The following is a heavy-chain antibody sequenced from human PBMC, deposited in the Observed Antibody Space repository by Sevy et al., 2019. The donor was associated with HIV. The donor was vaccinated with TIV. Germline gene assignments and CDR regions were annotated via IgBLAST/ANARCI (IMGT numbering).Heavy chain of an antibody. Sequence: GGSLRLSCAASGLVFSDFAMNWVRQAPGKGLEWVALISYDGSNKYYAESVKGRFTMSRDNSKRTLYLQMNSLRTEDTAIYYCAKDFHVFGSPSVYYFDFWGQGTLVTVSS. J-gene: IGHJ4*02. CDR2: ISYDGSNK. CDR1: GLVFSDFA. D-gene: IGHD3-10*01. V-gene: IGHV3-30*18. CDR3: AKDFHVFGSPSVYYFDF.